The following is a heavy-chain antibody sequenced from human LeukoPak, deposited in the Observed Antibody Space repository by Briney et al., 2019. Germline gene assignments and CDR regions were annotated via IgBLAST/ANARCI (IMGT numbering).Heavy chain of an antibody. J-gene: IGHJ4*02. CDR3: AKDRSTGIAAADSLDY. Sequence: GGSLRLSCAASGFTFSSYAMSWVRQAPGKGLEWVSAISGSGGSTYDADSVKGRFTISRDNSKNTLYLQMNSLRAEDTAVYYCAKDRSTGIAAADSLDYWGQGTLVTVSS. CDR2: ISGSGGST. V-gene: IGHV3-23*01. D-gene: IGHD6-13*01. CDR1: GFTFSSYA.